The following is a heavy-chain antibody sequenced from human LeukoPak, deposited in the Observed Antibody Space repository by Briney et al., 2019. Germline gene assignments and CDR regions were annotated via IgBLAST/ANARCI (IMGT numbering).Heavy chain of an antibody. V-gene: IGHV1-18*01. CDR2: ISAYNGNT. CDR1: GYTVTSYG. Sequence: ASVKVSCKASGYTVTSYGISWVRQAPGQGLEWMGWISAYNGNTNYAQKLQGRVTMTTDTSTSTAYMELRSLRSDDTAVYYCARGMGITIFGVVIIQAFDYWGQGTLVTVSS. CDR3: ARGMGITIFGVVIIQAFDY. J-gene: IGHJ4*02. D-gene: IGHD3-3*01.